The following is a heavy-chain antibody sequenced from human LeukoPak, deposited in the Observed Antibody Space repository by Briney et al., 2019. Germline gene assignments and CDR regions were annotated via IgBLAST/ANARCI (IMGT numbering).Heavy chain of an antibody. CDR1: GFTFSSYS. CDR2: ISSSSSTI. Sequence: PGGSLRLSCAASGFTFSSYSMNWVRQAPGKGLEWVSYISSSSSTIYYADSVKGRFTISRDNAKNSLYLQMNSLRAEDTAVYYCARAAWEANFDYWGQGTLVTVSS. J-gene: IGHJ4*02. V-gene: IGHV3-48*04. CDR3: ARAAWEANFDY. D-gene: IGHD1-26*01.